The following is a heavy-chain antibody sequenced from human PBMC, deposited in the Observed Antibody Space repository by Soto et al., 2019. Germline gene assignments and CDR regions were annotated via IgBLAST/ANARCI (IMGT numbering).Heavy chain of an antibody. V-gene: IGHV2-70*01. J-gene: IGHJ4*02. Sequence: SGPTLVNPTQTLTLTCTFPGFSLSTSGMCVSWIRQPPGKALEWLALIDWDDDKYYSTSLKTRLTISKDTSKNQVVLTMTNMDPVDTATYYCARLKPYYYDSSGYYHYGGGHFDYWGQGTLVTVSS. CDR3: ARLKPYYYDSSGYYHYGGGHFDY. D-gene: IGHD3-22*01. CDR2: IDWDDDK. CDR1: GFSLSTSGMC.